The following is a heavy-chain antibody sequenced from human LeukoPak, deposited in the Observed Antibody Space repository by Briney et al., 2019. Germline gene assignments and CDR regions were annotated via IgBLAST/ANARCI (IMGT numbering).Heavy chain of an antibody. D-gene: IGHD3-16*02. J-gene: IGHJ4*02. V-gene: IGHV4-39*01. Sequence: KASETLSLXCTVSGGSISSRSYYWGWIRQPPGKGLEWIGSIYYSGSTYYNPSLKSRVTISVDTSKNQFSLKLSSVTAADTAVYYCARQLMITFGGVIVSGFDYWGQGTLVTVSS. CDR1: GGSISSRSYY. CDR3: ARQLMITFGGVIVSGFDY. CDR2: IYYSGST.